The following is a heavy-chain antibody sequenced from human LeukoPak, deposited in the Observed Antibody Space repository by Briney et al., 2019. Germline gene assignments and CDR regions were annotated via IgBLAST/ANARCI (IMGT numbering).Heavy chain of an antibody. CDR2: IYHSGST. V-gene: IGHV4-38-2*01. J-gene: IGHJ5*02. D-gene: IGHD1-7*01. CDR3: ARRPLELYYWFDP. Sequence: PSETLSLTCAVSGYSISSGYYWGWIRQPPGKGLEWIGSIYHSGSTSYSPSLKSRVTISIDTAKTQFSLNLSTVTAADTAVSYCARRPLELYYWFDPWGQGTLVTVSS. CDR1: GYSISSGYY.